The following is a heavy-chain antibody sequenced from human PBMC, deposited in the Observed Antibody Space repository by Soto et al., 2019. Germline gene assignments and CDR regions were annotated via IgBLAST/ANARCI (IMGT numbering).Heavy chain of an antibody. CDR1: GGSASSGGYS. V-gene: IGHV4-30-2*01. Sequence: QLQLRESGSGLVKPSQTLSLTCIVSGGSASSGGYSWSWIRQPPGKGLEWIGYIYHSGRTYYNPSLKSRVTISVDRSKDQFSLRLNSVTDADTAVYYCARLMTNGFDPWGQGTLVTVSS. CDR2: IYHSGRT. J-gene: IGHJ5*02. CDR3: ARLMTNGFDP. D-gene: IGHD3-16*01.